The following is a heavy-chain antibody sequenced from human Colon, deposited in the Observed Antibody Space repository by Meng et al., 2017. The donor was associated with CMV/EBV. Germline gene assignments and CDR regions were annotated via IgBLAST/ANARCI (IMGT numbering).Heavy chain of an antibody. Sequence: GESLKISCAASGFTFSSYAMSWVRQAPGKGLEWVAVIWYDGSYKYYADSVKGRFAISRDNSKNTLYLQMNSLRAEDTAVYYCAKDFWRGYYQGYFDYWGQGTLVTVSS. CDR1: GFTFSSYA. CDR3: AKDFWRGYYQGYFDY. V-gene: IGHV3-33*06. CDR2: IWYDGSYK. D-gene: IGHD3-3*01. J-gene: IGHJ4*02.